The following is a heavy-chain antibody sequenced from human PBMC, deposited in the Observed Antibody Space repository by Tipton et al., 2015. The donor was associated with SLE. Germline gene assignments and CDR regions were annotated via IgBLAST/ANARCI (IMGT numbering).Heavy chain of an antibody. J-gene: IGHJ2*01. D-gene: IGHD4-17*01. CDR2: IYSSGER. V-gene: IGHV4-4*07. Sequence: TLSLTCTVSGGSISFDYWSWIRQSAGRGLEWIGGIYSSGERDYNPSLRSRVTMSIDASQNRVSLRLKSVGAADTAVYYCARGSDGEYMRYFDVWGPGTLGTVSS. CDR3: ARGSDGEYMRYFDV. CDR1: GGSISFDY.